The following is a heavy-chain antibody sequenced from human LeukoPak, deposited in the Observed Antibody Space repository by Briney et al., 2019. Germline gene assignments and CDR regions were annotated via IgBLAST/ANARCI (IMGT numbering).Heavy chain of an antibody. CDR2: ISWNRGSI. CDR1: GFTFDNYA. V-gene: IGHV3-9*01. D-gene: IGHD3-22*01. CDR3: GKGSFYDSSGYYSPVDH. Sequence: GRSLRLSCAASGFTFDNYAMYWVGQAPGKGLEWVSGISWNRGSIGYADAVKGRFTISRDNDKNSLHLQMISLRAEDRALYYCGKGSFYDSSGYYSPVDHWGQGTLVTVSS. J-gene: IGHJ4*02.